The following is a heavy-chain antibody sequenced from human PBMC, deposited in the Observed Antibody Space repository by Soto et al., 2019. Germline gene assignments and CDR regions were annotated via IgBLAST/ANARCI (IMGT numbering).Heavy chain of an antibody. CDR2: ISYNSAKT. J-gene: IGHJ4*02. Sequence: VQLLESGGGLVQPGGSLRLSCAASGFTFSSSAMGWVRQAPGKGLEWLSLISYNSAKTYYADSVKGRFTISRDNSKNTLYLQISSLRAEDTAVYYCATQDFRGATGTTWGQGTLVTVSS. V-gene: IGHV3-23*01. CDR3: ATQDFRGATGTT. D-gene: IGHD1-1*01. CDR1: GFTFSSSA.